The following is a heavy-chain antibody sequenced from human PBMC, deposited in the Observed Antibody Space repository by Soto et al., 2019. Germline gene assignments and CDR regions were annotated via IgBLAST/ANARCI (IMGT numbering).Heavy chain of an antibody. D-gene: IGHD4-17*01. CDR1: GGSISSGGYS. CDR3: ARDMRTTEGYYYYGMDV. CDR2: IYHSGST. V-gene: IGHV4-30-2*01. J-gene: IGHJ6*02. Sequence: KPSETLSLTCAVSGGSISSGGYSWSWIRQPPGKGLEWIGYIYHSGSTYYNPSLKSRVTISVDRSKNQFSLKLSSVTAADTAVYYCARDMRTTEGYYYYGMDVWGQGTTVTVSS.